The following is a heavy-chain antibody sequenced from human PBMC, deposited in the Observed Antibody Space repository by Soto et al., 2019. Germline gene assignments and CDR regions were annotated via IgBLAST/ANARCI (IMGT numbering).Heavy chain of an antibody. J-gene: IGHJ3*02. CDR2: ISSSGGRA. CDR1: GFTFSRYA. Sequence: PGGSLRLSCAASGFTFSRYAMNWVRQAPGKGLEWVSAISSSGGRAYYADSVKGRFTNSRDNSENTLYLQMDSLRAEDTAVYYCAKYFYDDTGYPGDYDSWGPGTMVTVSS. V-gene: IGHV3-23*01. CDR3: AKYFYDDTGYPGDYDS. D-gene: IGHD3-22*01.